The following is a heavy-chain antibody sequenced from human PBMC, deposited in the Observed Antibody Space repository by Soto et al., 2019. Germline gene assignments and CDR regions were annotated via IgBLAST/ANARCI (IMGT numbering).Heavy chain of an antibody. D-gene: IGHD6-6*01. V-gene: IGHV4-30-4*01. CDR2: IYYSGST. Sequence: SLTCTVSGGSISSGDYYWSWIRQPPGKGLEWIGYIYYSGSTYYNPSLKSRVTISVDTSKNQFSLKLSSVTAADTAVYYCARVGSSIATRPFDYWGQGTLVTVSS. J-gene: IGHJ4*02. CDR1: GGSISSGDYY. CDR3: ARVGSSIATRPFDY.